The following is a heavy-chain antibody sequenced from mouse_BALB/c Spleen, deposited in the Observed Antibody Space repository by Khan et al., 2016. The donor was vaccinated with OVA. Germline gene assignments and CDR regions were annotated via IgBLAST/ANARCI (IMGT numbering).Heavy chain of an antibody. CDR2: ISSGGSYT. Sequence: EVELVESGGDLVKPGGSLKLSCVASGFTFSSYGMSWVRQTPDKRLEWVATISSGGSYTYYPDSVKGRFTISRDNAKNTLYLQMSSLNSEDTAMYYCASHLTGSFAYWGQGTLVTVSA. CDR1: GFTFSSYG. J-gene: IGHJ3*01. V-gene: IGHV5-6*01. CDR3: ASHLTGSFAY. D-gene: IGHD4-1*01.